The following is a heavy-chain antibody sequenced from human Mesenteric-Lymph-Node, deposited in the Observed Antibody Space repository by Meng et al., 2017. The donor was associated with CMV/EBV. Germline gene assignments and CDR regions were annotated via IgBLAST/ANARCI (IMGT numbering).Heavy chain of an antibody. Sequence: GGSLRLSCVVSGFTISTYWMHWVRQVPGKGLEWVSRINTDGSNTNYADSVKGRFTISRDNAKSTLYLQMNSLRAEDTAVYYCARFCSSTSCLSYYYYGMDVWGQGTTVTVSS. CDR3: ARFCSSTSCLSYYYYGMDV. CDR2: INTDGSNT. CDR1: GFTISTYW. J-gene: IGHJ6*02. V-gene: IGHV3-74*01. D-gene: IGHD2-2*01.